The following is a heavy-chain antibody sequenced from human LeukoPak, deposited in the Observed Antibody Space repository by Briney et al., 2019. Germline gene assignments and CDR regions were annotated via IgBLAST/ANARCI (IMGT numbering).Heavy chain of an antibody. CDR1: GGSIRSNSYY. CDR2: IHYSGST. D-gene: IGHD1-26*01. CDR3: ARQGVRARAFDI. Sequence: PSETLSLTCTVSGGSIRSNSYYWGWIRQPPGKGLEWIGSIHYSGSTHYNPSLKSRVTISVDTSKNPFSLKLESVTAADTAVYYCARQGVRARAFDIWGQGTMVTVSS. V-gene: IGHV4-39*01. J-gene: IGHJ3*02.